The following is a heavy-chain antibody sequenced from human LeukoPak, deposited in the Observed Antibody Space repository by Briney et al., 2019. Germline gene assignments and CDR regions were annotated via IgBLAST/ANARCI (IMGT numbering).Heavy chain of an antibody. CDR3: ARGRNYYDSSGYSRLGYYYMDV. Sequence: SETLSLTCAVYGGSFSEYHWTWIRQPPGMELEWIGEIDHSGSTDYNPSLKSRVTISVDMSQKQFSLKLSSVTAADTAVYYCARGRNYYDSSGYSRLGYYYMDVWGTGTTVTVSS. D-gene: IGHD3-22*01. J-gene: IGHJ6*03. V-gene: IGHV4-34*01. CDR2: IDHSGST. CDR1: GGSFSEYH.